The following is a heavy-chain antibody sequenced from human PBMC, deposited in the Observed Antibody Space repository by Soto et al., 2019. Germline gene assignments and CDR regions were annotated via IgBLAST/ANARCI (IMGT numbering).Heavy chain of an antibody. V-gene: IGHV2-26*01. CDR1: GFSLSNARMG. D-gene: IGHD1-1*01. CDR3: ARIVLLQLERLDYYYGMDV. Sequence: QVTLKESGPVLVKPTETLTLTCTVSGFSLSNARMGVSWIRQPPGKALEWLAHIFSNDEKSYSTSLKSRLTIPKDTSKSQVVLTMTNMDPVDTATYYCARIVLLQLERLDYYYGMDVWGQGTTVTVSS. CDR2: IFSNDEK. J-gene: IGHJ6*02.